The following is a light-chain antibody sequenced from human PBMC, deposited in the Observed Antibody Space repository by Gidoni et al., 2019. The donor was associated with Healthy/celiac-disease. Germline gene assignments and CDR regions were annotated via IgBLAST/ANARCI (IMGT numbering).Light chain of an antibody. CDR2: AAS. Sequence: DIQMTQSPSSLSASVGDRVTITCRASQSISSYLNWYQQKPGKAPKLLIYAASSLQSGVPSRFRGSGSGTDFTLTISSLQPEDFATYYCQQSYSTPPVTFXQXTKVEIK. CDR3: QQSYSTPPVT. J-gene: IGKJ1*01. V-gene: IGKV1-39*01. CDR1: QSISSY.